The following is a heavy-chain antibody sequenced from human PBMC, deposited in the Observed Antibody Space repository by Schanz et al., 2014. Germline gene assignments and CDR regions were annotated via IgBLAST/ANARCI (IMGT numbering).Heavy chain of an antibody. CDR1: RSTFSSYT. J-gene: IGHJ4*02. CDR2: IIPVLNIA. CDR3: ARGPGLCDY. Sequence: QVQLVQSGAEVKKPGSSVKVSCKASRSTFSSYTISWVRQAPGQGLEWMGKIIPVLNIATYAQRFQGRVSITADTSTNTASMELTTLTPEAPAVHDCARGPGLCDYWGQGTLVTVSS. D-gene: IGHD2-21*01. V-gene: IGHV1-69*02.